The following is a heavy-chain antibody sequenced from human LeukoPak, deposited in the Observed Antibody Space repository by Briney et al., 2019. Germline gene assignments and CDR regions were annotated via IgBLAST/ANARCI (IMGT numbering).Heavy chain of an antibody. V-gene: IGHV3-74*01. J-gene: IGHJ6*02. CDR3: AAQGGFGEFLTAYCYYYGMDV. CDR1: GFTFSSYW. D-gene: IGHD3-10*01. Sequence: GGSLKLSCAASGFTFSSYWMHWVRQAPGKGLVWVSRINSDGSSTSYADSVKGRFTISRDNAKNTPYLQMNSLRAEDTAVYYCAAQGGFGEFLTAYCYYYGMDVWGQGTTVTVSS. CDR2: INSDGSST.